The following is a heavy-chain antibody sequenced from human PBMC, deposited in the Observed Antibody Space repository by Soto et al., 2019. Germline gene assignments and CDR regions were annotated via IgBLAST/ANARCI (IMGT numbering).Heavy chain of an antibody. CDR1: GDSISSGGYS. CDR2: IYHTGST. J-gene: IGHJ5*02. Sequence: PSETLSLTCTVSGDSISSGGYSWSWIRQPPRKGLEWIGYIYHTGSTSYSPSLKSRVTISVDKSKNQFSLSLNSVTAADTAIYYLARSHYAPCGYYFDPWGQGTLVTVSS. CDR3: ARSHYAPCGYYFDP. D-gene: IGHD3-3*01. V-gene: IGHV4-30-2*01.